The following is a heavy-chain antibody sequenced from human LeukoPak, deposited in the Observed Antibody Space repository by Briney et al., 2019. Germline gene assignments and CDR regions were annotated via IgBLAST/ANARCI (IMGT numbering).Heavy chain of an antibody. D-gene: IGHD2-15*01. V-gene: IGHV4-4*07. CDR1: GGSISSYY. CDR3: ARAERGTLGYCSGGSCYDPSDAFDI. Sequence: SETLSLTCTVSGGSISSYYWSWIRQPAGKGLEWIGRIYTSGSTNYNPSLKSRVTMSVDTSKNQFSLKLSSVTAADTAVYYCARAERGTLGYCSGGSCYDPSDAFDIRGQGTMVTVSS. J-gene: IGHJ3*02. CDR2: IYTSGST.